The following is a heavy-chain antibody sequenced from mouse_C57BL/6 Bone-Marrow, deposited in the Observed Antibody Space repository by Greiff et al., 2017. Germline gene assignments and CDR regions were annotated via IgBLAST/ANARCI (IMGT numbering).Heavy chain of an antibody. CDR2: IDPENGDT. D-gene: IGHD1-1*01. CDR3: TTFQYYGSPAWFAY. Sequence: VQLQQSGAELVRPGASVKLSCTASGFNIKDDYMHWVKQRPEQGLEWIGWIDPENGDTEYASKFPGTATITADTTSNTAYLQLSSLTSADTSVYYCTTFQYYGSPAWFAYGGQGTRVTVAA. V-gene: IGHV14-4*01. J-gene: IGHJ3*01. CDR1: GFNIKDDY.